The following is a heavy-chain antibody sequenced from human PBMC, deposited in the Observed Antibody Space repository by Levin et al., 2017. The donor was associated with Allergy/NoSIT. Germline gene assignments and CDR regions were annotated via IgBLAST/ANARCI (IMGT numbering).Heavy chain of an antibody. CDR2: ISDASRNT. V-gene: IGHV3-11*05. CDR1: GFTFSDYY. Sequence: LSLTCAASGFTFSDYYMAWIRQAPGKGLEWISYISDASRNTNYADSVQGRFTISRDNAKNIVYLQMNSLTDEDTAVYYWARDVAPYHYDSYGYYLHAFDVWGQGTMVTVSS. CDR3: ARDVAPYHYDSYGYYLHAFDV. D-gene: IGHD3-22*01. J-gene: IGHJ3*01.